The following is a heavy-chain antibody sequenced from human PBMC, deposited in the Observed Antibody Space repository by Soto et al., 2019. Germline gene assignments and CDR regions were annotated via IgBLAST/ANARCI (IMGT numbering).Heavy chain of an antibody. Sequence: EVQVVESGGGLVKPGGSLTLSCNFTFSMYSMNWVRQAPGKGLEWVASISSGAAYIKYADSVQGRFTISRDNAKNSVCLQMSSLRVGDAAVYFCTRDEGGSYDSWFHPWGQGTQVTVSA. V-gene: IGHV3-21*01. CDR3: TRDEGGSYDSWFHP. J-gene: IGHJ5*02. D-gene: IGHD1-26*01. CDR2: ISSGAAYI. CDR1: TFSMYS.